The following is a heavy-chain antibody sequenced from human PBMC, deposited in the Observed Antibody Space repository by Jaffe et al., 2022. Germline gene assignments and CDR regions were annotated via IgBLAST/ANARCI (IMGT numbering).Heavy chain of an antibody. V-gene: IGHV3-30*02. J-gene: IGHJ1*01. CDR1: GFTFSSYG. CDR2: IRYDGSNK. Sequence: QVQLVESGGGVVQPGGSLRLSCAASGFTFSSYGMHWVRQAPGKGLEWVAFIRYDGSNKYYADSVKGRFTISRDNSKNTLYLQMNSLRAEDTAVYYCAKDVGSYSSSWIRAEYFQHWGQGTLVTVSS. D-gene: IGHD6-13*01. CDR3: AKDVGSYSSSWIRAEYFQH.